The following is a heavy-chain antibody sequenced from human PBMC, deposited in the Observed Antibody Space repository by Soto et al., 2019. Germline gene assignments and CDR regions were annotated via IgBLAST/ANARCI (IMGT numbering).Heavy chain of an antibody. Sequence: QVQLVESGGGVVQPGRSLRLSCAASGFTFSSYGMHWVRQAPGKGLEWVAVIWYDGSNKYYADSVKGRFTISRDNSKNTLYLQMNSLRAEDTAVFYCAREHGSPRGIDYWGQGTLVTVSS. D-gene: IGHD6-13*01. CDR1: GFTFSSYG. CDR3: AREHGSPRGIDY. J-gene: IGHJ4*02. V-gene: IGHV3-33*01. CDR2: IWYDGSNK.